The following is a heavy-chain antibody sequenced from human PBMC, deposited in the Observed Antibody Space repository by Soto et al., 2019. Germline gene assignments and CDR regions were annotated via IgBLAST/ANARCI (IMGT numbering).Heavy chain of an antibody. CDR3: ARYYFVTGGYSNWFDP. CDR1: GGSFSGYY. CDR2: INHSGST. V-gene: IGHV4-34*01. Sequence: SETLSLTCAVYGGSFSGYYWTWIRQPPGTGLEWIGEINHSGSTNYNPSLKSRVTISVDTSKNQFSLKLSSVTAADTAVYYCARYYFVTGGYSNWFDPWGQGTLVTVSS. D-gene: IGHD3-22*01. J-gene: IGHJ5*02.